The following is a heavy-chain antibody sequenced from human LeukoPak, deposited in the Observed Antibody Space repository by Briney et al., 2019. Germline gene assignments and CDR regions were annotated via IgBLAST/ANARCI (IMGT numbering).Heavy chain of an antibody. Sequence: PSETLSLTCPVSGGSVSSGSYYWSWIRQPPGKGLEWIGYIYNSGSTNYSPSLKSRVTISVDTSKNQFSLKLSSVTAADRAVYYCAKGRWYFDLWGRGTLVTVSS. CDR2: IYNSGST. CDR3: AKGRWYFDL. CDR1: GGSVSSGSYY. J-gene: IGHJ2*01. V-gene: IGHV4-61*01.